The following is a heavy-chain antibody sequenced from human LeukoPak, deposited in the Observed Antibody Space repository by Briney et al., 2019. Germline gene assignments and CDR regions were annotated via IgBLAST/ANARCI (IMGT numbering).Heavy chain of an antibody. CDR3: ARDGEGTSLSFFDY. D-gene: IGHD3-10*01. J-gene: IGHJ4*02. CDR1: GFTFSGYS. V-gene: IGHV3-21*01. Sequence: PGGSLRLSCAASGFTFSGYSLNWVRQAPGKGLQWVSSISSRSDYIYYTDSVKGRFTTSRDNAKTSLYLQMNSLRAEDTAVYCCARDGEGTSLSFFDYWGLGTLVTVSS. CDR2: ISSRSDYI.